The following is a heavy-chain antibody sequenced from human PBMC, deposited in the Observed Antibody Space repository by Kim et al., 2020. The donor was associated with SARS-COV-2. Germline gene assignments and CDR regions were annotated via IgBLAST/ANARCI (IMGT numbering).Heavy chain of an antibody. CDR1: GESVSSNSAA. CDR3: ARVKWAVVVAEDYGMDV. J-gene: IGHJ6*02. V-gene: IGHV6-1*01. Sequence: SQTLSLTCAISGESVSSNSAAWNWIRQSPSRGLEWLGRTYYRSKWYNDYAVSVKSRITINPDTSKNQFSLQLNSVTPEDTAVYYCARVKWAVVVAEDYGMDVWGQGTTVTVSS. D-gene: IGHD2-15*01. CDR2: TYYRSKWYN.